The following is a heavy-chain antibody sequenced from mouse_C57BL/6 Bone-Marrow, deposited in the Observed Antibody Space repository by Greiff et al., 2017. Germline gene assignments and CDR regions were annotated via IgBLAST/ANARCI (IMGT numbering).Heavy chain of an antibody. J-gene: IGHJ2*01. V-gene: IGHV1-72*01. CDR1: GYTFTSYW. D-gene: IGHD2-4*01. CDR3: ARAYSGHYDYDVGYWDY. Sequence: QVQLKQPGAELVKPGASVKLSCKASGYTFTSYWMHWVKQRPGRGLEWIGRIDPNSGGTKYNEKFKSKATLTVDKPSITAYMQLSSLTSEDSAVYYGARAYSGHYDYDVGYWDYWGQGTALTVSS. CDR2: IDPNSGGT.